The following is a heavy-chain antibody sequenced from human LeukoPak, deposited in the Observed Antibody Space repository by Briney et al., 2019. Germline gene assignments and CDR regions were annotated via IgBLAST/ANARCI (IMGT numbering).Heavy chain of an antibody. J-gene: IGHJ4*02. D-gene: IGHD5-18*01. Sequence: GGSLRLSCAAPGFTFSSYSMTWVRQAPGKGLEWVSSISSSSYIYYADSVKGRFTISRDNAKNSLYLQMNSLRDEDTAVYYCARLRGSGYSYGSDYWGQGTLVTVSS. V-gene: IGHV3-21*01. CDR3: ARLRGSGYSYGSDY. CDR2: ISSSSYI. CDR1: GFTFSSYS.